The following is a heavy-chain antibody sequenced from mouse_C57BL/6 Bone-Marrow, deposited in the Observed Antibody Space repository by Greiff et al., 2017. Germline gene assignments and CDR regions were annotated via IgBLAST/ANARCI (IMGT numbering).Heavy chain of an antibody. CDR2: IRNKANNHAT. CDR3: TKRGYYYGSSWYWYFDV. Sequence: EVQLQVSGGGLVQPGGSMKLSCAASGFTFSDARMDWVRQSPEKGLEWVAEIRNKANNHATYYAEFVKGRFTISRDDSKSSVYLQMNSLRAEDTGIYYCTKRGYYYGSSWYWYFDVWGTGSTVTVSS. V-gene: IGHV6-6*01. J-gene: IGHJ1*03. CDR1: GFTFSDAR. D-gene: IGHD1-1*01.